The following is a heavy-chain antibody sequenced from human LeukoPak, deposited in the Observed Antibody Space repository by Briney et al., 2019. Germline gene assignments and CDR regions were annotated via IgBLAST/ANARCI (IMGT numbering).Heavy chain of an antibody. CDR3: ARDGCSSTSCFLDC. D-gene: IGHD2-2*01. CDR2: IYTSGST. V-gene: IGHV4-4*07. Sequence: PSETLSLTCTVSGGSISSYYWSWIRQPAGKGLEWIGRIYTSGSTNYNPSLKSRVTMSVDTSKNQFSLKLSSVTAADTAVYYCARDGCSSTSCFLDCWGQGTLVTVSS. CDR1: GGSISSYY. J-gene: IGHJ4*02.